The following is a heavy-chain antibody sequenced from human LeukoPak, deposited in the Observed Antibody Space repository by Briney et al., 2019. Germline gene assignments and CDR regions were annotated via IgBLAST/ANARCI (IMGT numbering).Heavy chain of an antibody. V-gene: IGHV3-72*01. CDR3: ADLEATL. CDR1: GFTFSDHY. D-gene: IGHD1-26*01. Sequence: PGGSLRLSCAASGFTFSDHYMDWVRQAPGKGLEWVGHIRNKANAYTTFYAASVKGRFTISRDDSKNSLYLQMNSLKTEDTAVYYCADLEATLWGQGTLVNVSS. CDR2: IRNKANAYTT. J-gene: IGHJ4*02.